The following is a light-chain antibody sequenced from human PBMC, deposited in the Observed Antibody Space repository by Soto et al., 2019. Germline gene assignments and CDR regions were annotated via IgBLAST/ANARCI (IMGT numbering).Light chain of an antibody. Sequence: EIVLTQSPATPSLSPGERATPSRRASQSVSSYLAWYQQKPGQAPRLLIYDASNRATGIPARFSGSGSGTEFTLTINSLQSEDFAVYYCQQYNNWPRTFGQGTKVDI. CDR1: QSVSSY. V-gene: IGKV3-11*01. CDR2: DAS. CDR3: QQYNNWPRT. J-gene: IGKJ1*01.